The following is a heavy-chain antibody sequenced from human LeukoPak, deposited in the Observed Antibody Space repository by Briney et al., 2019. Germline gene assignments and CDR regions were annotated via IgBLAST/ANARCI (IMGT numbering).Heavy chain of an antibody. D-gene: IGHD3-10*01. J-gene: IGHJ4*02. V-gene: IGHV3-23*01. CDR1: GFTFSSYA. CDR3: ANGRSGLLWFGEFSPRYYFDY. Sequence: PGGSLRLSCAASGFTFSSYAMSWVRQAPGKGLEWVSAISGSGGSTYYADSAKGRFTISRDNSKNTLYLQMNSLRAEDTAVYYCANGRSGLLWFGEFSPRYYFDYWGQGTLVTVSS. CDR2: ISGSGGST.